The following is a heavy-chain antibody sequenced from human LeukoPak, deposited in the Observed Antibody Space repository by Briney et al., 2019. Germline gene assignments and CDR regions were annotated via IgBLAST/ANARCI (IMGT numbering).Heavy chain of an antibody. CDR2: INHSGST. J-gene: IGHJ4*02. Sequence: NPSETLSLTCAVYGGSFSGYYWSWIRQPPGKGLEWIGEINHSGSTNYNPSLKSRVTISVDTSKNQFSLKLSSVTAADTAVYYCARSPPYCSGGSCYYFDYWGQGTLVTVSS. D-gene: IGHD2-15*01. V-gene: IGHV4-34*01. CDR1: GGSFSGYY. CDR3: ARSPPYCSGGSCYYFDY.